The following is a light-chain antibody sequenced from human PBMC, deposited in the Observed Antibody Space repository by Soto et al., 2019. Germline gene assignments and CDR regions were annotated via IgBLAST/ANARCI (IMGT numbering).Light chain of an antibody. CDR1: QSIGSW. CDR3: HQYSTYLWT. CDR2: KAS. Sequence: DIPMTQSPSTLSASVGDRVIIVCRASQSIGSWLAWYQQKPGKAPKLLIYKASSLESGVPSRFSGGGSGTEFTLTIRSLQPDDFATYYCHQYSTYLWTFGQGTKVEIK. J-gene: IGKJ1*01. V-gene: IGKV1-5*03.